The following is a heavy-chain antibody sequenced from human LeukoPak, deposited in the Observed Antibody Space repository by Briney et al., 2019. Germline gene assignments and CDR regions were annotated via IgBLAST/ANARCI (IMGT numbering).Heavy chain of an antibody. D-gene: IGHD2-21*02. J-gene: IGHJ4*02. CDR3: ARAAYCGGDCLIY. CDR1: GGTFSSYA. Sequence: ASVKVSCKASGGTFSSYAISWVRQAPGQGLEWMGGIIPIFGTANYAQKFQGRVTITADESTSTAYMELSSLRSEDTAVYYCARAAYCGGDCLIYWGQGTLVTVS. V-gene: IGHV1-69*13. CDR2: IIPIFGTA.